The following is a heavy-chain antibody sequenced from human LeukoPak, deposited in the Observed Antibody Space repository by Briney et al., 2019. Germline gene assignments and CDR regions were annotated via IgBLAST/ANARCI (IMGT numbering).Heavy chain of an antibody. V-gene: IGHV1-69*13. D-gene: IGHD6-13*01. CDR3: ARVPFKAAAAHQYDYYGMDI. J-gene: IGHJ6*02. CDR1: GGTFISYA. Sequence: SVKVSCKASGGTFISYAISWVRQAPGQGLEWMGGIIPIFGTTNYAQKFQGKVTITADESTSTAYMELSSLRSEDTAVYYRARVPFKAAAAHQYDYYGMDIWGQGTTVTVSS. CDR2: IIPIFGTT.